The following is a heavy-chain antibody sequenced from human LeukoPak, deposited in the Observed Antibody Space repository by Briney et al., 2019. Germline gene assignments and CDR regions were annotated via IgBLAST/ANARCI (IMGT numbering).Heavy chain of an antibody. CDR2: VSGYNGNT. CDR1: GYTFSSYG. D-gene: IGHD5-12*01. CDR3: ARSSLGTITAGPFDY. V-gene: IGHV1-18*01. J-gene: IGHJ4*02. Sequence: ASVKVSCKASGYTFSSYGIAWVRQAPGQGLEWMGWVSGYNGNTNYAQKLQGRVSMTTDTSTTTAYMELRSLTSDDTALYYCARSSLGTITAGPFDYWGQGTLVTVSS.